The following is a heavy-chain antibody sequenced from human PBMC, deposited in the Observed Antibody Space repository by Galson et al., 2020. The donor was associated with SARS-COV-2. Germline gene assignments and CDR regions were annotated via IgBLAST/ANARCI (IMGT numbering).Heavy chain of an antibody. Sequence: GESLKISCKGSGYTFTKYWIGWVRQRPGKGLEWMGIIYPSDSDTIYGPAFQGQVTISADKSLNTAYLQWNSLRASDSAMYFCARHEGGYSGYNYAASWGQGTQVTVSS. CDR1: GYTFTKYW. J-gene: IGHJ5*02. CDR2: IYPSDSDT. V-gene: IGHV5-51*01. D-gene: IGHD5-12*01. CDR3: ARHEGGYSGYNYAAS.